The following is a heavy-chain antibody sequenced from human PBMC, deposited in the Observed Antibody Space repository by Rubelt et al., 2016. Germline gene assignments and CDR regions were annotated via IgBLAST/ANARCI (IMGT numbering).Heavy chain of an antibody. CDR3: VRTGRVGRVVDY. D-gene: IGHD1-26*01. CDR1: GEPFRGYS. J-gene: IGHJ4*02. CDR2: IYYSGST. V-gene: IGHV4-34*01. Sequence: QVQLHQWGGGLLKPSETLSLTCAVDGEPFRGYSWTWIRQPPGGGLEWIGSIYYSGSTYYNPSLKSRVTISVDTSKNQFSLRLGAVTAADTAVYYCVRTGRVGRVVDYWGQGTLVTVSS.